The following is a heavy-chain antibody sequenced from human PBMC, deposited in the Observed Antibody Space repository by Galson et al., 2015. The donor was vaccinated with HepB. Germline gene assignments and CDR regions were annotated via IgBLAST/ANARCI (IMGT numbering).Heavy chain of an antibody. V-gene: IGHV3-21*01. CDR1: GFTVSDYS. Sequence: SLRLSCAASGFTVSDYSMNWVRQAPGKGLEWVSSINSDSSYRHNADSVKGRYTISRDNAKNSLDLQLNSLRAEDTAVYYCARGGGNAYGFYYYSYHMDAWGKGTTVTVSS. CDR2: INSDSSYR. CDR3: ARGGGNAYGFYYYSYHMDA. D-gene: IGHD3-10*01. J-gene: IGHJ6*03.